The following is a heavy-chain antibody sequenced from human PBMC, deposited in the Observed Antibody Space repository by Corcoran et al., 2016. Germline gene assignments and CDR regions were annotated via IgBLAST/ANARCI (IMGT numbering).Heavy chain of an antibody. CDR3: ARRVGASTPHFDY. CDR1: GYTFTGNY. Sequence: QAQLVQSGAEVKKPGASVKVSCRASGYTFTGNYIHWVRQAPGQGLAWMGWINPNSGVTNLAQKFQGWVTMTRDTSISTVYMELTRVTFDDTAVYHCARRVGASTPHFDYWGQGTLVTVSS. D-gene: IGHD1-26*01. V-gene: IGHV1-2*04. J-gene: IGHJ4*02. CDR2: INPNSGVT.